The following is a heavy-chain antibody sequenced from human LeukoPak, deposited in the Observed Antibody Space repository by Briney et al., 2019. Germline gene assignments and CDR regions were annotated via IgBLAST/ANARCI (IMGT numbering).Heavy chain of an antibody. D-gene: IGHD2-2*01. CDR3: AGLRCSSTSCYAGNDAFDI. V-gene: IGHV4-34*01. CDR1: GGSFSGYY. J-gene: IGHJ3*02. CDR2: INHSGST. Sequence: SETLSLTCAVYGGSFSGYYWSWVRQPPGKGLEWIGEINHSGSTNYNPSLKSRVTISVDTSKNQFSLKLSSVTAADTAVYYCAGLRCSSTSCYAGNDAFDIWGQGTMVTVSS.